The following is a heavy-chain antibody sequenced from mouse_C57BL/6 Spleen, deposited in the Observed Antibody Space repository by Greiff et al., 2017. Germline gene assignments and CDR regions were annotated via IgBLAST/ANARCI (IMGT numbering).Heavy chain of an antibody. CDR2: IDPSDSYT. J-gene: IGHJ4*01. Sequence: VKLQQPGAELVMPGASVKLSCKASGYTFTSYWMHWVKQRPGQGLEWIGEIDPSDSYTNYNQQFKGKSTLTVDKSSSTAYMQLSSLTSEDSAVYYCARRVEYGSSWGYAMDYWGQGTSVTVSS. CDR3: ARRVEYGSSWGYAMDY. CDR1: GYTFTSYW. V-gene: IGHV1-69*01. D-gene: IGHD1-1*01.